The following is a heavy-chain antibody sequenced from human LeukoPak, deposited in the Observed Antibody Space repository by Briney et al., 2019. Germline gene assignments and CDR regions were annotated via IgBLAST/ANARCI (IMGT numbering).Heavy chain of an antibody. Sequence: PGGSLRLSCAASGFTVSSNYMSWVRQAPGKGLEWVSVIYSGGSTYYADSVKGRFTISRDKSKNTLYIEMNSLRAEDTAVYYCARGPDFWSGYYYFDYWGQGTLVTVSS. CDR3: ARGPDFWSGYYYFDY. CDR1: GFTVSSNY. V-gene: IGHV3-53*01. CDR2: IYSGGST. D-gene: IGHD3-3*01. J-gene: IGHJ4*02.